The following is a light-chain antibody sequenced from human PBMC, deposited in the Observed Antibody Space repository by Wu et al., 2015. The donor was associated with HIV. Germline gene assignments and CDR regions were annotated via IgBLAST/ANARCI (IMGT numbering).Light chain of an antibody. CDR1: QTVSSNY. CDR3: QQYDGSSFT. V-gene: IGKV3-20*01. J-gene: IGKJ3*01. CDR2: GAS. Sequence: EIVLTQSPAILSLSPGERATLSCRASQTVSSNYLAWYQQKLGQAPRLLIYGASSRATGIPDRFSGSESGTDFTLTISRLEPEDFAMYYCQQYDGSSFTFGPWDQSGYQ.